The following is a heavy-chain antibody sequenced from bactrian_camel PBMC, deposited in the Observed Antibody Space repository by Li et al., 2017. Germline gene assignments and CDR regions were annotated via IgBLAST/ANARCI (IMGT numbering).Heavy chain of an antibody. Sequence: HVQLVESGGGLVQPGGSLRLSCAVPGFTFSSYWMYWVRQAPGKGLEWVSTINTDGDSTYYVDSVKGRFAISRDNAKKMVSLQMNSLKPEDTAVYYCVNGRSVRGLEGSFGYWGQGTQVTVS. J-gene: IGHJ6*01. D-gene: IGHD3*01. V-gene: IGHV3S1*01. CDR3: VNGRSVRGLEGSFGY. CDR2: INTDGDST. CDR1: GFTFSSYW.